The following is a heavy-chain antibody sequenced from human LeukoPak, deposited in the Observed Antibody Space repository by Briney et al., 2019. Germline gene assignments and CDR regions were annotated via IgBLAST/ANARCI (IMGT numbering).Heavy chain of an antibody. CDR1: GGSFSGYY. Sequence: NASETLSLTCAVYGGSFSGYYWSWIRQPPGKGLEWTGEINHSGSTYYNPSLKSRVTISVDTSKNQFSLKLSSVTAADTAVYYCARDLNYYDSSGYYDNWGQGTLVTVSS. CDR3: ARDLNYYDSSGYYDN. V-gene: IGHV4-34*01. D-gene: IGHD3-22*01. CDR2: INHSGST. J-gene: IGHJ4*02.